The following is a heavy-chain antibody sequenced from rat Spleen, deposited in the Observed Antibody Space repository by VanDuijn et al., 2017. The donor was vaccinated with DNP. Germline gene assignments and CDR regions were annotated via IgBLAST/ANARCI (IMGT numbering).Heavy chain of an antibody. J-gene: IGHJ4*01. V-gene: IGHV5-20*01. CDR2: ISSDGSHT. D-gene: IGHD1-1*01. Sequence: EVQLVESGGGLVQPGRSLKLSCAGSGFTFSDYYMAWVRQTPTKGLAWVESISSDGSHTYYRDSVKGRFTFSRDNAKSSLFLQMDSLRSEDTATYYCTTLITFMSGWSQGTSVTVSS. CDR1: GFTFSDYY. CDR3: TTLITFMSG.